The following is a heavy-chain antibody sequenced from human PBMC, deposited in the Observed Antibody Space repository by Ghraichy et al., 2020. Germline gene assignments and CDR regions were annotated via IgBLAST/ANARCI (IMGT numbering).Heavy chain of an antibody. CDR3: VRDGHRWNFDL. J-gene: IGHJ4*02. Sequence: GESLNISCAASGFTFSGYWMHWVRQAPGKGLVWVSRIKTDGTSTDYADSVKGRFTISRDNAKNTLFLQMNSLRAEDAAVYYCVRDGHRWNFDLWGQVILVTVAS. V-gene: IGHV3-74*01. CDR2: IKTDGTST. CDR1: GFTFSGYW. D-gene: IGHD2-15*01.